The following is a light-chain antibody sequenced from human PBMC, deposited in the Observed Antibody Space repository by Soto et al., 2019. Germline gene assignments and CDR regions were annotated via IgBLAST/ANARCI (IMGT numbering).Light chain of an antibody. V-gene: IGKV1-5*03. CDR3: QYYNSYSEA. CDR1: QTISSW. CDR2: KAS. Sequence: DIQMTQSPSTLSGSVGDRVTITCRASQTISSWLAWYQQKPGKAPKLLIYKASTLKSGVPSRFSGSGSGTEFTLPVSSLQPDDFASYYCQYYNSYSEAFGEGPKVEL. J-gene: IGKJ1*01.